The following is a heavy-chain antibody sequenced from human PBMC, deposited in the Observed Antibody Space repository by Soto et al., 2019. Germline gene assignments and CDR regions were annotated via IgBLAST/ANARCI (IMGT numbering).Heavy chain of an antibody. V-gene: IGHV1-8*01. J-gene: IGHJ3*02. CDR2: MNPNSGNT. CDR1: GYTFTSCD. Sequence: ASVKVSCKASGYTFTSCDINWVRQATGQGLEWMGWMNPNSGNTGYAQKFQGRVTMTRNTSISTAYMELSSLRSEDTAVYYCARGFXHYYDSSGYDPHDAFDIWGQGTMVTVSS. D-gene: IGHD3-22*01. CDR3: ARGFXHYYDSSGYDPHDAFDI.